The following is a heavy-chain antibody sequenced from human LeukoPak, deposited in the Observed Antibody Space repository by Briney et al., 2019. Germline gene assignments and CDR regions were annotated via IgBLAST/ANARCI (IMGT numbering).Heavy chain of an antibody. CDR2: IKQDGSEK. CDR1: GIILSSYW. D-gene: IGHD3-16*02. J-gene: IGHJ4*02. CDR3: ARYRSQTEFDF. V-gene: IGHV3-7*01. Sequence: PGGSLTLSCAASGIILSSYWMSWVRQAPGKGLEWVANIKQDGSEKWYVDSVKGRFTISRDNARNSLFLHMDSLRVEDTAVYFCARYRSQTEFDFWGQGTLVTVSS.